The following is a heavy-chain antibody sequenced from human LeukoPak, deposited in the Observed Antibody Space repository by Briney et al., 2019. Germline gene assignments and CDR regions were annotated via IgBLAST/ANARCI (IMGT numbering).Heavy chain of an antibody. CDR3: ATSYYDSNS. CDR1: GYTVTNYD. V-gene: IGHV1-8*01. Sequence: ASVKVSCKASGYTVTNYDIYWVRQAPGQGVEWMGWMDPDNGNTGYTQDFQGRVTMTRNSFKNTAYMELSSLKPDDTAVYYCATSYYDSNSWGQGTLVTVSS. D-gene: IGHD3-22*01. J-gene: IGHJ5*02. CDR2: MDPDNGNT.